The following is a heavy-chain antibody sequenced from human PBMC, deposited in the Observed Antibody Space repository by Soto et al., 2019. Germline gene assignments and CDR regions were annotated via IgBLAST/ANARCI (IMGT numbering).Heavy chain of an antibody. V-gene: IGHV1-18*01. D-gene: IGHD5-12*01. CDR2: ISAYNGNT. CDR1: GYTSTNYG. CDR3: ARAQRWLQSLPDY. Sequence: QVQLVQSGAEVKKPGASVKVSCKASGYTSTNYGITWVRQAPGQGLEWIGWISAYNGNTNYAQNLQGRVSMTTDKSTTTAHMELRSLTSDDTAVYFCARAQRWLQSLPDYWGQGTLVTVSS. J-gene: IGHJ4*02.